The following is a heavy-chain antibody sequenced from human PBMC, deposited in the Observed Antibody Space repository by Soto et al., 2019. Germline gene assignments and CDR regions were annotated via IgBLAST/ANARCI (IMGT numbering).Heavy chain of an antibody. V-gene: IGHV3-15*07. CDR3: TTGSVEGV. CDR1: GLTISNAW. Sequence: EVQLVESGGGFIYPGGSLSLSCAASGLTISNAWMNWVRQAPGKGLEWVGRIKTNTEGGTTDYAAAVKGRFTVSRDDSKNTLYLQMNSLKTEDTAVYYCTTGSVEGVWCQGTTVTVSS. CDR2: IKTNTEGGTT. D-gene: IGHD2-15*01. J-gene: IGHJ6*02.